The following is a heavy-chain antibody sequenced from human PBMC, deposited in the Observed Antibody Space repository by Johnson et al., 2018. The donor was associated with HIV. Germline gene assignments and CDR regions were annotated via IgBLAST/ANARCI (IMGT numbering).Heavy chain of an antibody. CDR1: GFTFSDYY. J-gene: IGHJ3*02. V-gene: IGHV3-11*04. Sequence: QVQLVESGGGLVNPGGSLRLSCAASGFTFSDYYMSWIRQAPGKGLEWVSYISSSGSTIYYADSVKGRFTISRDNSKNTLFLQMDSLRADDTAVYYCARSIVGAIVDAFDIWGQGTMVTVSS. CDR2: ISSSGSTI. CDR3: ARSIVGAIVDAFDI. D-gene: IGHD1-26*01.